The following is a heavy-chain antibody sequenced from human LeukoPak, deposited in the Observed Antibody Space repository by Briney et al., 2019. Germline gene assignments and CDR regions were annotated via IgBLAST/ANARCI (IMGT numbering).Heavy chain of an antibody. CDR2: INPNSGGT. V-gene: IGHV1-2*02. D-gene: IGHD3-3*01. Sequence: ASVEVSCKASGYTFTGYYMHWVRQAPGQGLEWMGWINPNSGGTNYAQKFQGRVTMTRDTSISTAYMELSRLRSDDTAVYYCASSLFWSGYQTRAFDIWGQGTMVTVSS. J-gene: IGHJ3*02. CDR1: GYTFTGYY. CDR3: ASSLFWSGYQTRAFDI.